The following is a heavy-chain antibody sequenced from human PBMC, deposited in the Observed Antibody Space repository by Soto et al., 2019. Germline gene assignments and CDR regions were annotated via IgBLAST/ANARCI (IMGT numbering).Heavy chain of an antibody. CDR2: IVVGSGNT. V-gene: IGHV1-58*01. CDR3: AANKCNWNYYGIDV. CDR1: GFTFTSSA. J-gene: IGHJ6*02. Sequence: SVKVSCKASGFTFTSSAVQWVRQARGQRLEWIGWIVVGSGNTNYAQKFQERVTITRDMSTSTAYMELSSLRSEDTAVYYCAANKCNWNYYGIDVWGQGTTVTVS. D-gene: IGHD1-20*01.